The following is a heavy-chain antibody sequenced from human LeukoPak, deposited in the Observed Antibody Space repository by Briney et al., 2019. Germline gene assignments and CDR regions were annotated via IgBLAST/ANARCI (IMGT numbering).Heavy chain of an antibody. CDR1: GYTFTSYG. Sequence: ASVKVSCKASGYTFTSYGISWVRQAPGQGLEWMGGIIPIFGTANYAQKFQGRVTITADESTSTAYMELSSLRSEDTAVYYCARGHSSSWYLMRDNWFDPWGQGTLVTVSS. CDR3: ARGHSSSWYLMRDNWFDP. CDR2: IIPIFGTA. V-gene: IGHV1-69*13. J-gene: IGHJ5*02. D-gene: IGHD6-13*01.